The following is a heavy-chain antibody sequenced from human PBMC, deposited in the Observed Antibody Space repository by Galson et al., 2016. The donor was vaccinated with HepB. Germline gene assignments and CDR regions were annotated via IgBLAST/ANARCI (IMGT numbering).Heavy chain of an antibody. D-gene: IGHD6-19*01. CDR3: AKGGGETTGWYPLDS. CDR2: IRSGGDT. Sequence: SLRLSCAASGFPFSNYVMTWVRQTPGKGLEWVSNIRSGGDTYYADSLKGRFTVSRDDSRNMLYLQMNSLRVDDTAVYSCAKGGGETTGWYPLDSWGRGILVTVSS. J-gene: IGHJ4*02. V-gene: IGHV3-23*01. CDR1: GFPFSNYV.